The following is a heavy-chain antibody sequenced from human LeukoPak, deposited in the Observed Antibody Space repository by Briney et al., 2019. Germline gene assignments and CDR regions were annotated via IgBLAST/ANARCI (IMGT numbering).Heavy chain of an antibody. D-gene: IGHD3-3*01. V-gene: IGHV3-30-3*01. CDR2: ISYDGSNK. CDR3: ARDAWESITIFGVVTLGPDY. J-gene: IGHJ4*02. Sequence: GRSLRLSCAASGFTFSSYAMHWVRQAPGKGLEWVAVISYDGSNKYYADSVKGRFTISRDNSKNTLNLQMNSLRAEDTAVHYCARDAWESITIFGVVTLGPDYWGQGTLVTVSS. CDR1: GFTFSSYA.